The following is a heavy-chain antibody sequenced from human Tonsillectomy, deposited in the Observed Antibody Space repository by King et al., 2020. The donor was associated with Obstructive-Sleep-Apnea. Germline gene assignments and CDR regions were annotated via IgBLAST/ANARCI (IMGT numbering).Heavy chain of an antibody. CDR2: ISDDESKK. Sequence: VQLVESGGGVVQPGRSLRLSCAVSGFTFTNYAMHWVRQAPGKGLEWVAVISDDESKKYYADSVKGRFTISRDNSKNILYVQINSLRLEDTAVYYCARGAGGYYDSSGNTYWGQGTLVTVSS. V-gene: IGHV3-30*04. J-gene: IGHJ4*02. CDR3: ARGAGGYYDSSGNTY. CDR1: GFTFTNYA. D-gene: IGHD3-22*01.